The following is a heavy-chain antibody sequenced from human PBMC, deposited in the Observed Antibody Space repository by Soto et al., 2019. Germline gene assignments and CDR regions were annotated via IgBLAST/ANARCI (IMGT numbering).Heavy chain of an antibody. CDR2: IIPIFGTA. CDR1: GGTFSSYA. V-gene: IGHV1-69*01. Sequence: QVQLVQSGAEVKKPGSSVKVSCKASGGTFSSYAISWVRQAPGQGLEWMGGIIPIFGTANYAQKFQGRITIPADDYTSTAYRELSSLRYEETAVYYCAEGGNLGYRRNWYEYWGQGTLITVSS. CDR3: AEGGNLGYRRNWYEY. J-gene: IGHJ4*02. D-gene: IGHD6-13*01.